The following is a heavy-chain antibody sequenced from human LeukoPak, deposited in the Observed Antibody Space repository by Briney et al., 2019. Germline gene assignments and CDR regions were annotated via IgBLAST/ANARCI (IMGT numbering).Heavy chain of an antibody. CDR2: INHSGST. CDR3: ARGKPLNYDSSGNYGGPLDY. Sequence: SETLSLTCAVYGGSFSGYYWSWIRQPPGKGLEWIGEINHSGSTNYNPSLKSRVTISVDTSKNQFSLKLSSVTAADTAVYYCARGKPLNYDSSGNYGGPLDYWGQGTLVTVSS. V-gene: IGHV4-34*01. CDR1: GGSFSGYY. D-gene: IGHD3-22*01. J-gene: IGHJ4*02.